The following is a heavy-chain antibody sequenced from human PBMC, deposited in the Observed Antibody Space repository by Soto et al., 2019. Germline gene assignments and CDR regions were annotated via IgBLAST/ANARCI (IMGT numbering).Heavy chain of an antibody. CDR1: SGSIGSGDYY. D-gene: IGHD3-10*01. CDR3: ATYLYGSGSFFN. V-gene: IGHV4-30-4*08. Sequence: PSETLSLTCTVSSGSIGSGDYYWNWIRHPPGKGLEWIGYIYYSGITYYNPSLKSRVTISVDTSQNQFSLKLNSVTAADTAVYYCATYLYGSGSFFNWGQGTLVPVSS. J-gene: IGHJ4*02. CDR2: IYYSGIT.